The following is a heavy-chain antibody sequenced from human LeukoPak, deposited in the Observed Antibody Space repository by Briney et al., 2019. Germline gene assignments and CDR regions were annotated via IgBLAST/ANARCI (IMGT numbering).Heavy chain of an antibody. J-gene: IGHJ4*02. D-gene: IGHD6-6*01. V-gene: IGHV3-7*01. CDR3: ASPAKYSDTWYFDY. Sequence: GGSLRLSCAASGFTFSSYWMSWVRQAPGKGLERVPNIKGDGSEKYYVDSVKGRFTISRDNAKNSLYLQMNRRRAEDTAVYYCASPAKYSDTWYFDYWGQGTLVTVSS. CDR1: GFTFSSYW. CDR2: IKGDGSEK.